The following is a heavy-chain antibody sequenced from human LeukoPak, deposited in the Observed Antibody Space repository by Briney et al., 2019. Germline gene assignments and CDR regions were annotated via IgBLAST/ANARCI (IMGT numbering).Heavy chain of an antibody. J-gene: IGHJ6*03. CDR3: ARERSFLVVVPAAPYEVYMDV. CDR2: IYHSGST. CDR1: GYSISSGYY. Sequence: PSETLSLTCTVSGYSISSGYYWGWIRQPPGKGLEWIGSIYHSGSTYYNPSLTSRVTISVDTSKNQFSLKLSSVTAADTAVYYCARERSFLVVVPAAPYEVYMDVWGKGTTVTVSS. D-gene: IGHD2-2*01. V-gene: IGHV4-38-2*02.